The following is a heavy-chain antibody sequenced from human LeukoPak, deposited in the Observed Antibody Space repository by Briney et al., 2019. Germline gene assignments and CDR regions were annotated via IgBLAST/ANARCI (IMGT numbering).Heavy chain of an antibody. D-gene: IGHD6-19*01. V-gene: IGHV3-7*05. CDR3: VTSSGRYN. Sequence: PGVSLRLSCAASGFTFSTSWMSWVRQAPGKGLEWVANIKQDGSERYYVDSVKGRFTISRDNAENSLYLQMNSLRAEDTAVYYCVTSSGRYNWGQGTLVTVSS. J-gene: IGHJ4*02. CDR2: IKQDGSER. CDR1: GFTFSTSW.